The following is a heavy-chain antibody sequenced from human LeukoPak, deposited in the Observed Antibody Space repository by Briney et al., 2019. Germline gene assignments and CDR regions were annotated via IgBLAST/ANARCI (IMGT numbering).Heavy chain of an antibody. CDR2: IRSKAYGGTT. CDR1: GFTFGDYA. Sequence: GGSLRLSCTASGFTFGDYAMSWFRQAPGKGLEWVGFIRSKAYGGTTEYAASVKGRFTISRDDSKSIAYLQMNSLKTEDTAVYYYTRIPNYYGSGSRNEYYWGQGTLVTVSS. D-gene: IGHD3-10*01. CDR3: TRIPNYYGSGSRNEYY. V-gene: IGHV3-49*03. J-gene: IGHJ4*02.